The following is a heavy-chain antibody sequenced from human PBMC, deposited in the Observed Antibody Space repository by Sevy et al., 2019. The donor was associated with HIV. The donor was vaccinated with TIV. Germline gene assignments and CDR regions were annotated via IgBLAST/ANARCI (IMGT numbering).Heavy chain of an antibody. Sequence: ASVKVSCKASGYTFTSYAMNWVRQAPGQGLEWMGWINTNTGNPTYAQGFTGRFVFSLDTSVSTAYLQISSLKAEDTAGYYCAGGGHIGYCTGGVCLDDAFDIWGQGTMVTVSS. V-gene: IGHV7-4-1*02. D-gene: IGHD2-8*02. CDR1: GYTFTSYA. CDR2: INTNTGNP. CDR3: AGGGHIGYCTGGVCLDDAFDI. J-gene: IGHJ3*02.